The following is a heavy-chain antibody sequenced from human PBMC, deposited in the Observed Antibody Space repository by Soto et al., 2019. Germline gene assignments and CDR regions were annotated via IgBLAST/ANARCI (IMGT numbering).Heavy chain of an antibody. V-gene: IGHV4-59*08. Sequence: SETLSLTCTVSGGSITNNYWSWIRQSPGKGLEWIGCSYYSGSTSYNPSLRSRVTISIDTSKPQFSLRLRSVTAADTAVYYCARRQNWNNLFDTWGQGTLVTVS. CDR3: ARRQNWNNLFDT. CDR2: SYYSGST. CDR1: GGSITNNY. D-gene: IGHD1-1*01. J-gene: IGHJ5*02.